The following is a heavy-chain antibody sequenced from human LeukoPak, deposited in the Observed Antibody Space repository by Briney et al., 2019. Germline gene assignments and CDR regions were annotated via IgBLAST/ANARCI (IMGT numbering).Heavy chain of an antibody. J-gene: IGHJ3*02. CDR1: GGSISSYY. V-gene: IGHV4-59*01. D-gene: IGHD3-10*01. CDR3: ARVWSRADAFDI. CDR2: IYYSGST. Sequence: SETLSLTCPVSGGSISSYYWSWIRQPPGKGLEWIGYIYYSGSTNYNPSLKSRVTISVDTSKNQFSLKLSSVTAADTAVYYCARVWSRADAFDIWGQGTMVTVSS.